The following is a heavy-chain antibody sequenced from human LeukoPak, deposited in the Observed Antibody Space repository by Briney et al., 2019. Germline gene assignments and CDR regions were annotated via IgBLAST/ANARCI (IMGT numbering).Heavy chain of an antibody. CDR3: ARSIPYGPGDVADY. J-gene: IGHJ4*02. V-gene: IGHV1-18*01. Sequence: GASVKVSCKASGYTFTSYGISWVRQAPGQGLEWMGWISAYNGNTNYAQKLQGRVTMTTDTSTSTAHMELRSRRSDAPAVYYCARSIPYGPGDVADYWGQGTLVTVSS. CDR1: GYTFTSYG. CDR2: ISAYNGNT. D-gene: IGHD3-10*01.